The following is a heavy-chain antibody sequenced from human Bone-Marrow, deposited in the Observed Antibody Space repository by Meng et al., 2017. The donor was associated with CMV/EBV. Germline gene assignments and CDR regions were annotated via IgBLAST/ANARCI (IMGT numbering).Heavy chain of an antibody. CDR2: IKHDGSEK. CDR1: GFTFSSSW. J-gene: IGHJ6*02. Sequence: GESLKISCVASGFTFSSSWMSWVRRAPGKGLEWVATIKHDGSEKHHGDSAKGRFTISRDNAKNSLYLQMNSLRAEDTAVYYCARDGDSPNPSYYYYGMAVWGQGPTVPVAS. V-gene: IGHV3-7*01. CDR3: ARDGDSPNPSYYYYGMAV. D-gene: IGHD7-27*01.